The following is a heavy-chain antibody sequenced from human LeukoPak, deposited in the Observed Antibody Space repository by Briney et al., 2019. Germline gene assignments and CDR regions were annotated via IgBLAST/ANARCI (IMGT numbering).Heavy chain of an antibody. CDR1: GFTFDDYA. J-gene: IGHJ4*02. V-gene: IGHV3-9*01. CDR2: ISWNSGSI. Sequence: GGSVRLSCAASGFTFDDYAMHWVRQAPGKGLDWVSGISWNSGSIGYADSVKGRFTISRDNAKNSLYLQMNSLRAEDTALYYCAKDIIQGYSYGPYYFDYWGQGTLVTVSS. CDR3: AKDIIQGYSYGPYYFDY. D-gene: IGHD5-18*01.